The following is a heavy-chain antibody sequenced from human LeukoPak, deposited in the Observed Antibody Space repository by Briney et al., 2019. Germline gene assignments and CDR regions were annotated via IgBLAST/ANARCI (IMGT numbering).Heavy chain of an antibody. J-gene: IGHJ4*02. CDR2: IYHSGST. D-gene: IGHD6-13*01. Sequence: SETLSLTCAVSGGSISSGGYSWSWIRQPPGKGLEWIGYIYHSGSTYYNPSLKSRVTISVDGSKNQFSLKLSSVTAADTAVYYCARYSSSWYRFDYWGQGTLVTVSS. V-gene: IGHV4-30-2*01. CDR1: GGSISSGGYS. CDR3: ARYSSSWYRFDY.